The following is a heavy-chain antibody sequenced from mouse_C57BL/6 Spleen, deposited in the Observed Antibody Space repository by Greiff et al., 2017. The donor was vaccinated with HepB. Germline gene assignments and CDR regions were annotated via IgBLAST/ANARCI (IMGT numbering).Heavy chain of an antibody. Sequence: EVQVVESEGGLVQPGSSMKLSCTASGFTFSDYYMAWVRQVPEKGLEWVANINYDGSSTYYLDSLKSRFIISRDNAKNILYLQMSSLKSEDTATYYCARDRDYGDFDYWGPGTTLTVSS. D-gene: IGHD2-4*01. CDR2: INYDGSST. CDR1: GFTFSDYY. V-gene: IGHV5-16*01. CDR3: ARDRDYGDFDY. J-gene: IGHJ2*01.